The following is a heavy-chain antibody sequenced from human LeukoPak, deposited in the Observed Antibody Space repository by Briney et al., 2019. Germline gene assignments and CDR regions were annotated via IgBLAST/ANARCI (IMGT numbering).Heavy chain of an antibody. V-gene: IGHV3-9*01. CDR2: ISWNSGSI. Sequence: PGGSLRLSCAASGFTFDDYAMHWVRQAPGKGLEWVSGISWNSGSIGYADSVKGRFTISRDNVKNSLYLQMNSLRAEDTALYYCAKVYSGTMIFGAFDIWGQGTMVTVSS. CDR1: GFTFDDYA. J-gene: IGHJ3*02. CDR3: AKVYSGTMIFGAFDI. D-gene: IGHD1-26*01.